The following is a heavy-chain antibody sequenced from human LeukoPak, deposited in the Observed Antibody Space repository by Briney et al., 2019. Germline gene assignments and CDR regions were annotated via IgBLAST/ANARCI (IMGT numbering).Heavy chain of an antibody. V-gene: IGHV1-8*01. CDR2: MNPNSGNT. CDR1: GYTFTSYD. CDR3: ARPDCSGGSCYRYYYYYMDV. D-gene: IGHD2-15*01. Sequence: ASVKVSCKASGYTFTSYDINWVRQATGQGLEWMGWMNPNSGNTGYAQKFQGRVTMTRNTSISTAYMELSSLRSEDTAVYYCARPDCSGGSCYRYYYYYMDVWGKGTTVTVSS. J-gene: IGHJ6*03.